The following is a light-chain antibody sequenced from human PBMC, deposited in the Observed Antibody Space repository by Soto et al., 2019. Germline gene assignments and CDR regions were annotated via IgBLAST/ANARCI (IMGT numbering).Light chain of an antibody. CDR3: AAWDDSLSGWM. Sequence: QSVLTQPPSASGTPGQRVTISCSGSSSNIGNNHVYWYQQLPGTAPKLLIYRNDQRPSGVPDRFSGSKSGTSASLAISGLRSEDETDYYCAAWDDSLSGWMFGGGTKVTVL. CDR1: SSNIGNNH. V-gene: IGLV1-47*01. CDR2: RND. J-gene: IGLJ3*02.